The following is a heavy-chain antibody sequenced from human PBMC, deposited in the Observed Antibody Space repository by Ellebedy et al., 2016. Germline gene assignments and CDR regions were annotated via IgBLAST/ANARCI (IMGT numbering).Heavy chain of an antibody. CDR3: ASGLGVRRMNAFEI. V-gene: IGHV4-34*01. Sequence: SETLSLTCAVYGGPFSGYYWNWIRQPPGKGLEWIGEINHSGSTNYNPSLKSRVTISVDTSKNQFSLRLSSVTAADTALYYCASGLGVRRMNAFEIWGQGTMVTVSS. J-gene: IGHJ3*02. CDR1: GGPFSGYY. CDR2: INHSGST. D-gene: IGHD2-8*02.